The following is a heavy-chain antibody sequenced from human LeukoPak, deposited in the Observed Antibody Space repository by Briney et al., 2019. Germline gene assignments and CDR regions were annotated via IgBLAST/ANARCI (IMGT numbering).Heavy chain of an antibody. J-gene: IGHJ6*02. CDR2: INPNSGGT. Sequence: GSVKVSCKASGYTFTGYYMHWVRKAPGQGLEWMGWINPNSGGTNYAQKFQGRVTMTRDTSISTAYMELSRLRSDDTAVYYCAREGVLYPNYYYYGMDVWGQGTTVTVSS. CDR3: AREGVLYPNYYYYGMDV. V-gene: IGHV1-2*02. D-gene: IGHD3-10*01. CDR1: GYTFTGYY.